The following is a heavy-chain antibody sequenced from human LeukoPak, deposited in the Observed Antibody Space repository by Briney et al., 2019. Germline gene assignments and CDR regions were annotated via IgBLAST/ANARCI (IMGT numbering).Heavy chain of an antibody. J-gene: IGHJ6*03. Sequence: SETLSLTCTVSGGSISTDCYWGWVRQPPGNGLEWIGALYRNGDTYYNPSLKSRVTIPLDPSKNQFSLRLNSVTVADTAIYYCARAKRDYYDNSGYESYYNFMDVWGKGTTVTVSS. CDR1: GGSISTDCY. V-gene: IGHV4-38-2*02. D-gene: IGHD3-22*01. CDR3: ARAKRDYYDNSGYESYYNFMDV. CDR2: LYRNGDT.